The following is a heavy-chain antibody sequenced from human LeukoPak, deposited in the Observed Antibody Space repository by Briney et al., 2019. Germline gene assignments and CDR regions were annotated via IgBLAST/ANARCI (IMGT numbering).Heavy chain of an antibody. Sequence: SETLSLTCTVSGGSLSSGSYYWSWLRQPPGTGLEWIGYIYYSGSTNYKPSLKSRVTISVDTSKNQFSLKLSSVTAADTAVYYCARFSIVVVPAAMKRDYYFDYWGQGTLVTVSS. CDR2: IYYSGST. V-gene: IGHV4-61*01. CDR3: ARFSIVVVPAAMKRDYYFDY. CDR1: GGSLSSGSYY. D-gene: IGHD2-2*01. J-gene: IGHJ4*02.